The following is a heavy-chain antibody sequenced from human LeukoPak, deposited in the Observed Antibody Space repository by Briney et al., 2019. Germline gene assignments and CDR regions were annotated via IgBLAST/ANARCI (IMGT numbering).Heavy chain of an antibody. J-gene: IGHJ4*02. CDR3: ARDQRSGWYDY. D-gene: IGHD6-19*01. CDR1: GFTFSSYA. CDR2: ISGSGGST. Sequence: GGSLRLSCAASGFTFSSYAMSWVRQAPGKGLEWVSAISGSGGSTYYADSVKGRFTISRDNAKNSLYLQMNSLRAEDTAVYYCARDQRSGWYDYWGQGTLVTVSS. V-gene: IGHV3-23*01.